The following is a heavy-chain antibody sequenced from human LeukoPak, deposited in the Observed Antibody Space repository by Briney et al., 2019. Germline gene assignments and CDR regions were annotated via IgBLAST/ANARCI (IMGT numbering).Heavy chain of an antibody. CDR2: VSSDGTT. V-gene: IGHV4-59*08. Sequence: SATLSLTCSVSGHSVTICYWSWVRQPPGKGLEWLGYVSSDGTTNYTPSRRGRVIMSVDTAKNHISLSLTSLTAADTAIYYCARLDCTGDGCYNHWGEGTLVTVSS. J-gene: IGHJ4*02. D-gene: IGHD2-8*02. CDR3: ARLDCTGDGCYNH. CDR1: GHSVTICY.